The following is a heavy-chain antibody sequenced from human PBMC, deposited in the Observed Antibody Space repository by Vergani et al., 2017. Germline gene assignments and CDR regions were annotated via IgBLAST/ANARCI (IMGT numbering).Heavy chain of an antibody. Sequence: EVQLVESGGGLVQPGRSLRLSCAASGFTFDDYAMHWVRQAPGKGLEWVSGISWNSGSIGYADSVKGRFTISRDNSKNTLYLQMNSLRAEDTAVYYCAKDGAHIDALFLDYWGQGTLVTVSS. D-gene: IGHD3-3*01. CDR2: ISWNSGSI. V-gene: IGHV3-9*01. CDR1: GFTFDDYA. J-gene: IGHJ4*02. CDR3: AKDGAHIDALFLDY.